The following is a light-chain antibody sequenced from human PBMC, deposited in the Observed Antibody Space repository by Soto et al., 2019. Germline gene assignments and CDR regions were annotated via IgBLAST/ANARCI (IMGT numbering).Light chain of an antibody. J-gene: IGKJ2*01. V-gene: IGKV1-5*03. CDR2: KTS. CDR3: KQYDSHPRYT. CDR1: QNIVNW. Sequence: DIQMTQSPSTLSASVGDRVTITCRARQNIVNWLAWYQQKPGKAPNLLIYKTSTLQRGVPSRFSGSGSGTEFTLTISSLQPDDFATYYCKQYDSHPRYTFGHGTRVEIX.